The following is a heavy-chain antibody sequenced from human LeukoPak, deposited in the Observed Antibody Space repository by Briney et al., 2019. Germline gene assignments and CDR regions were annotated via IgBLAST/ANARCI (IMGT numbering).Heavy chain of an antibody. D-gene: IGHD5-12*01. J-gene: IGHJ3*02. CDR3: AKDVGYSGYNAFDI. CDR1: GFTFSNNY. V-gene: IGHV3-53*01. CDR2: IYSNGVT. Sequence: GGSLRLSCAASGFTFSNNYMIWVRQAPGKGLEWVSLIYSNGVTNYADSVKGRFTISRDSSKNTLYLQKNSLRAEDTAVYYCAKDVGYSGYNAFDIWGQGTMVTVSS.